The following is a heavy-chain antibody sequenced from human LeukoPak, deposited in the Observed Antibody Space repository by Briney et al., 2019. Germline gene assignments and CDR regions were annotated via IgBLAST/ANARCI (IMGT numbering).Heavy chain of an antibody. CDR2: ISYDGSNK. CDR1: GFTFSSYG. CDR3: AKNAVTTVYYYYGVDV. D-gene: IGHD4-17*01. V-gene: IGHV3-30*18. J-gene: IGHJ6*02. Sequence: GGSLRLSCAASGFTFSSYGMHWVRQAPGKGLEWVAVISYDGSNKYYADSVKGRFTISRDNSKNTLYLQMNSLRAEDTAVYYCAKNAVTTVYYYYGVDVWGQGTTVTVSS.